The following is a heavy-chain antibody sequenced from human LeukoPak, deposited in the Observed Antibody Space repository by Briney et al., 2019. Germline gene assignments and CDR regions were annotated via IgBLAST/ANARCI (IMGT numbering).Heavy chain of an antibody. CDR2: IYYSGST. CDR1: GGSISSYY. J-gene: IGHJ3*02. CDR3: ARDRGGAFDI. D-gene: IGHD3-10*01. V-gene: IGHV4-59*01. Sequence: PSETLSLTCTVSGGSISSYYWSWIRQPPGKGLEWIGYIYYSGSTNYNPSLKSRVTISVDKSKNQLSLTLSPVTAADTAVYYCARDRGGAFDIWGQGTMVTVSS.